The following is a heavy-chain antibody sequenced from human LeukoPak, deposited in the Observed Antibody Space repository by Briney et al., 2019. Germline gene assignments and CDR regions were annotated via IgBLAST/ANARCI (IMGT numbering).Heavy chain of an antibody. D-gene: IGHD3-10*01. CDR1: GFTFRNYA. CDR3: AKFSGTTADAFDI. Sequence: GGSLRLSCAASGFTFRNYAMRWVRQAPGKGVEWVSAIIDSIADSGGSTYYADSVKGRFTISRHNSKNTLYLQMNSLRVDDTAVYYCAKFSGTTADAFDIWGQGTMVTVSS. J-gene: IGHJ3*02. CDR2: IIDSIADSGGST. V-gene: IGHV3-23*01.